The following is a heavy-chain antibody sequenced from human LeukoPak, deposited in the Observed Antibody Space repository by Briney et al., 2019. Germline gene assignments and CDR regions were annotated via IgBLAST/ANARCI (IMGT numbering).Heavy chain of an antibody. J-gene: IGHJ4*02. Sequence: PGGSLRLSRAASGFTFSSYSMNWVRQAPGKGLEWVSYISSSSSTIYYADSVKGRFTISRDNAKNSLYLQMNSLRAEDTAVYYCARASYGGYVGYWGQGTLVTVSS. D-gene: IGHD5-12*01. V-gene: IGHV3-48*01. CDR1: GFTFSSYS. CDR2: ISSSSSTI. CDR3: ARASYGGYVGY.